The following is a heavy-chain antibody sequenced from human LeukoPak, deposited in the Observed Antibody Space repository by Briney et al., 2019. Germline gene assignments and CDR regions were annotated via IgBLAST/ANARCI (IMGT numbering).Heavy chain of an antibody. D-gene: IGHD3-22*01. CDR1: GYTFTNYY. V-gene: IGHV1-2*02. Sequence: GASVKVSCKASGYTFTNYYMHWVRQAPGQGLEWMGWINPNSGGTNYAQKFQGRVTMTRDTSISTAYMELSRLRSDDTAVYYCARDISTMIVVGTRDYYYYYGMDVWGQGTTVTVSS. J-gene: IGHJ6*02. CDR3: ARDISTMIVVGTRDYYYYYGMDV. CDR2: INPNSGGT.